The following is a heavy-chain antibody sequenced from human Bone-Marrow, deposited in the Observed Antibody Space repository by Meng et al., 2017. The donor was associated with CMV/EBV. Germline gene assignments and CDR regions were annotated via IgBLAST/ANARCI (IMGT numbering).Heavy chain of an antibody. Sequence: GGSLRLSCAASGFTFSSYSMNWVRQAPGKGLEWVSSISSSSSYIYYADSVKGRFTISRDNAKNSLCLQMNSLRAEDTAVYYCARDPFEGYCSGGSCPGWYFDLWGRGTLVTVSS. CDR3: ARDPFEGYCSGGSCPGWYFDL. CDR2: ISSSSSYI. J-gene: IGHJ2*01. D-gene: IGHD2-15*01. CDR1: GFTFSSYS. V-gene: IGHV3-21*01.